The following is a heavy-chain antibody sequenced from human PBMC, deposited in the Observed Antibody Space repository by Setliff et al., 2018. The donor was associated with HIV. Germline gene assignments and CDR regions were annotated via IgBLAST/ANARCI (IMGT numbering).Heavy chain of an antibody. Sequence: PSETLSLTCTVSGGSISNSRYYWSWIRQPPGKGLEWIGEITPSGDTNYIPSLKSRVTMSLDTSKNQFSLSLNSVTAADTAVYYCARLTTTYYYDSSAYYHPVWGQGTRVTVSS. CDR2: ITPSGDT. J-gene: IGHJ4*02. CDR1: GGSISNSRYY. CDR3: ARLTTTYYYDSSAYYHPV. D-gene: IGHD3-22*01. V-gene: IGHV4-39*01.